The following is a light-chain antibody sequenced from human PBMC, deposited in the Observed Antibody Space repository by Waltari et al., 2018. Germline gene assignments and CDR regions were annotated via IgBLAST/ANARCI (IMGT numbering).Light chain of an antibody. CDR3: SSYTSSTTVV. J-gene: IGLJ2*01. Sequence: WYQQHPGKVPKLVIYGFSNRPSGVSYRFSGSMSGNTASLTISGLQPEDEADYYCSSYTSSTTVVFGGGTKLTVL. CDR2: GFS. V-gene: IGLV2-14*03.